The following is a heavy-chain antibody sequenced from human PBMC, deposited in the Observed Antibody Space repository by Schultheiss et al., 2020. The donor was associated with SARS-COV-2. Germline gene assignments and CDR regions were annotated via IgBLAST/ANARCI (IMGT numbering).Heavy chain of an antibody. CDR3: ARDKLRYCSSTSCSTGYFDL. CDR2: ISGSGGST. Sequence: GGSLRLSCAASGFTFSSYAMSWVRQAPGKGLEWVSAISGSGGSTYYADSVKGRFTISRDNAKNSLYLQMNSLRAEDTAVYYCARDKLRYCSSTSCSTGYFDLWGRGTLVTVSS. V-gene: IGHV3-23*01. D-gene: IGHD2-2*01. CDR1: GFTFSSYA. J-gene: IGHJ2*01.